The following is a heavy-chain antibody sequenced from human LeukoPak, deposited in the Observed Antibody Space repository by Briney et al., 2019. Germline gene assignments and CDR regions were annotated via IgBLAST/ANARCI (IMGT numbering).Heavy chain of an antibody. V-gene: IGHV3-11*06. CDR3: ARGDIMEQFDY. CDR1: GFTVSSNY. Sequence: GGSLRLSCAASGFTVSSNYMSWVRQPPGKGLEWVSYISSSSSYTNYADSVKGRFTISRDNAKNSLYLQMNSLRAEDTAVYYCARGDIMEQFDYWGQGTLVTVSS. CDR2: ISSSSSYT. J-gene: IGHJ4*02. D-gene: IGHD5-12*01.